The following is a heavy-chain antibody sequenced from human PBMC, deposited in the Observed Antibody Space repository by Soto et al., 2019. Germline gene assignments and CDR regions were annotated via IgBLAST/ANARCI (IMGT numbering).Heavy chain of an antibody. V-gene: IGHV3-74*01. D-gene: IGHD4-17*01. Sequence: GGSLRLSCAASGFTFSSYWMHWVRQAPGKRLVWVSRINSDGSSTSYADSVKGRFTISRDNAKNTLYLQMNSLRAEDTAVYYCASLHHDYGDYPRGVWDYWGQGTLVTVSS. J-gene: IGHJ4*02. CDR2: INSDGSST. CDR3: ASLHHDYGDYPRGVWDY. CDR1: GFTFSSYW.